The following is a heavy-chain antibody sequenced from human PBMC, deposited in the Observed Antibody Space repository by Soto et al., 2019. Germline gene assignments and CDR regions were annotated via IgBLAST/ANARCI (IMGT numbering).Heavy chain of an antibody. CDR3: TTDSYFTLKLVRFDY. D-gene: IGHD3-22*01. J-gene: IGHJ4*01. Sequence: ASVKVSCKASGYTFTSYYMHWVRQAPGQGLEWMGIINPSGGSTSYAQKFQGRVTMTRDTSTSTVYMELSSLKTEDTAVYYCTTDSYFTLKLVRFDYWGLGTLVTVS. CDR1: GYTFTSYY. CDR2: INPSGGST. V-gene: IGHV1-46*01.